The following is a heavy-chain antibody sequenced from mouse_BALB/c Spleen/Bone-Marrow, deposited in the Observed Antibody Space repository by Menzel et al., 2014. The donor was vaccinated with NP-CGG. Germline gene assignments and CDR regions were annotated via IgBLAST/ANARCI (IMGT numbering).Heavy chain of an antibody. V-gene: IGHV5-12-1*01. CDR2: ISSGGGST. Sequence: EVKLVDSGGGLVKPGGSLKLSCAASGFAFSSYDMSWVRQTPEKRLEWVAYISSGGGSTYYADTVKGRFTISRDNAKNTLYLQMSSLKSEDTAMYYCARQILRGFGYWGQGTPVTVSA. D-gene: IGHD1-1*01. CDR3: ARQILRGFGY. J-gene: IGHJ3*02. CDR1: GFAFSSYD.